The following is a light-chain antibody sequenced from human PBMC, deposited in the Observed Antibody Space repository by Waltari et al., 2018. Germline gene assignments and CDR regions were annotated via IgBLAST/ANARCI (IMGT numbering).Light chain of an antibody. CDR2: AAS. CDR1: QGINKG. J-gene: IGKJ2*03. Sequence: DIQMTQSPSSLSASVGDRVTVTCWASQGINKGLSWFQQKPGEAPTLLIYAASSLQTGVSSRFSGSGSGTDFTLTITSLQPEDVATYYCQQDYTTPYSFGQGTKVEIK. CDR3: QQDYTTPYS. V-gene: IGKV1-27*01.